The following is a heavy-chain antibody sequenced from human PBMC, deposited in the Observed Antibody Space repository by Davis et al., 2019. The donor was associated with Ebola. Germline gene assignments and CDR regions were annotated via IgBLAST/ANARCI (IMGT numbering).Heavy chain of an antibody. V-gene: IGHV4-39*01. Sequence: SETLSLTCTVSGGSVSSSRYYWGWFRQPPGKGLEWIGTIYYSGTTYYNPSLNSRLTISVDTSRNQFSLKLNSLTAADSAVYYCARRSTETMYYFDYWGQGTLVTVSS. J-gene: IGHJ4*02. CDR1: GGSVSSSRYY. CDR2: IYYSGTT. D-gene: IGHD1/OR15-1a*01. CDR3: ARRSTETMYYFDY.